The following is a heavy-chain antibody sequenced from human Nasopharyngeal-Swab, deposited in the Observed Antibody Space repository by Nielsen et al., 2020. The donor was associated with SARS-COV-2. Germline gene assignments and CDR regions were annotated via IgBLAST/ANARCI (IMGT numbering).Heavy chain of an antibody. Sequence: ASVKVSCKASGYTFTGYYMNWVRQAPGQGLEWMGWINPNSGGTNYAQKFQGRVTMTRDTSISTAYMELSRLRSDDTAVYYCARAKYSGYEVYYWGQGTLVTVSS. CDR2: INPNSGGT. D-gene: IGHD5-12*01. J-gene: IGHJ4*02. CDR3: ARAKYSGYEVYY. CDR1: GYTFTGYY. V-gene: IGHV1-2*02.